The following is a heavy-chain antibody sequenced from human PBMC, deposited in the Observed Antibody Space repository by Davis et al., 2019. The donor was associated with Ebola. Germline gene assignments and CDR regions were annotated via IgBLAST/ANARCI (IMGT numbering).Heavy chain of an antibody. CDR3: VRVMGGNYFDGFDL. V-gene: IGHV3-48*02. CDR2: ISSRSTNI. D-gene: IGHD1-26*01. Sequence: GESLKISCAASGFTFSTYSMSWVRQAPGKGLEWVSYISSRSTNIYYADSVKGRFTISRDNAKNYLYLEMNSLRDEDTALYYCVRVMGGNYFDGFDLWGQGTMVTVSS. J-gene: IGHJ3*01. CDR1: GFTFSTYS.